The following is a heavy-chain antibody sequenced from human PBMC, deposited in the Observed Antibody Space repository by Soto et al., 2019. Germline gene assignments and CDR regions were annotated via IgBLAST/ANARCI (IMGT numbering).Heavy chain of an antibody. CDR3: ARGYCSSTSCQYYFDF. CDR1: GYTFTGYA. V-gene: IGHV1-3*01. Sequence: ASVKVSCKASGYTFTGYAIHWVRQAPGQRHEWMGWINGGNGDTKYSQKFQGRVTITRDSSASTAYMELTSLGSEDTAVYHCARGYCSSTSCQYYFDFWGQGTLVTVSS. J-gene: IGHJ4*02. D-gene: IGHD2-2*01. CDR2: INGGNGDT.